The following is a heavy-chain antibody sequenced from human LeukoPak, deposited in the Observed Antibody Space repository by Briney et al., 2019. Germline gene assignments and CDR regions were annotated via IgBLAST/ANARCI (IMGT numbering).Heavy chain of an antibody. D-gene: IGHD3-22*01. J-gene: IGHJ4*02. CDR3: ARESFSYYDSSGPFDY. V-gene: IGHV4-61*02. CDR1: GGSISSGSYY. CDR2: IYTSGST. Sequence: PSQTLSLTCTVSGGSISSGSYYWSWIRQPAGKGLEWIGRIYTSGSTNYNPSLKSRVTISVDTSKNQFSLKLSSVTAADTAVYYCARESFSYYDSSGPFDYWGQGTLVTVSS.